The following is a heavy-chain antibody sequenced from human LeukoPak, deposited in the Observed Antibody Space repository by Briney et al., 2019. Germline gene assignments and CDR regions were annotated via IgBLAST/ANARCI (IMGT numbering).Heavy chain of an antibody. V-gene: IGHV3-48*04. Sequence: PGGSLRLSCAASGFTFSSYSMNWVRQAPGKGLEWVSYISNSSSTIYYADSVKGRFTISRDNAKNSLYLQMNSLRAEDTAVYYCAREAKGSGSSVDYWGQGTLVTVSS. CDR1: GFTFSSYS. J-gene: IGHJ4*02. D-gene: IGHD3-10*01. CDR3: AREAKGSGSSVDY. CDR2: ISNSSSTI.